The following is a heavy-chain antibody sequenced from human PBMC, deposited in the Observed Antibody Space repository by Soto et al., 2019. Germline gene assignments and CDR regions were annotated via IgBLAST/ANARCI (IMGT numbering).Heavy chain of an antibody. CDR3: ARDLLLGGIRLDYYYYGMDV. Sequence: GSLRLSCAASGFTFSSYWMHWVRQAPGKGLVWVSRINSDGSSTSYADSVKGRFTISRDNAKNTLYLQMNSLRAEDTAVYYCARDLLLGGIRLDYYYYGMDVWGQGTTVTVSS. D-gene: IGHD3-16*01. CDR2: INSDGSST. J-gene: IGHJ6*02. V-gene: IGHV3-74*01. CDR1: GFTFSSYW.